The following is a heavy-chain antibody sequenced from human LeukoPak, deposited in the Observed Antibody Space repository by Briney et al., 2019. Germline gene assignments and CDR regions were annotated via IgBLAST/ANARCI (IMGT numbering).Heavy chain of an antibody. D-gene: IGHD3-22*01. CDR3: ARVDYYDSSGYYFDY. CDR2: IYYSGRT. V-gene: IGHV4-30-4*01. CDR1: GGSISSGDYY. Sequence: SQTLSLTCTVSGGSISSGDYYWSWIRQPPGKGLEWLGYIYYSGRTYYNPSLKSRVTMSVDTSKNQFSLKLSSVTAADTAVYYCARVDYYDSSGYYFDYWGQGTLVTVSS. J-gene: IGHJ4*02.